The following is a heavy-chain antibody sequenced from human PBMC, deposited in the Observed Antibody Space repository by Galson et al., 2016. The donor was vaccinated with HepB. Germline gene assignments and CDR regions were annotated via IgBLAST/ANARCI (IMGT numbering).Heavy chain of an antibody. D-gene: IGHD2-2*01. Sequence: SLRLSCAASGFTFSSYGMHWVRQAPGKGLEWVAVISTDAINKYYADSVRARFTISRDDPKNTLYLPMNSLRPEDTAVYCCARPRASNYYYYGMDVWGQGTTVAVSS. J-gene: IGHJ6*02. CDR3: ARPRASNYYYYGMDV. CDR1: GFTFSSYG. V-gene: IGHV3-30*03. CDR2: ISTDAINK.